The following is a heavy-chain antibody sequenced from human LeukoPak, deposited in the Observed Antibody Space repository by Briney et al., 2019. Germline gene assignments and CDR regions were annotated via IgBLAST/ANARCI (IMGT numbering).Heavy chain of an antibody. CDR1: GYTFTSYY. CDR3: ARVPSMVRGVIIPFDY. J-gene: IGHJ4*02. CDR2: INPNSGGT. V-gene: IGHV1-2*02. Sequence: ASVKVSCKASGYTFTSYYMHWVRQAPGQGLEWMGWINPNSGGTNYAQKFQGRVTMTRDTSISTAYMELSRLRSDDTAVYYCARVPSMVRGVIIPFDYWGQGTLVTVSS. D-gene: IGHD3-10*01.